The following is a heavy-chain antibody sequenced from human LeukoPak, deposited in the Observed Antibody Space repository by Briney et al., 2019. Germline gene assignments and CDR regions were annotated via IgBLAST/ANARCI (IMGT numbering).Heavy chain of an antibody. Sequence: SSETLPLTCTVSGGSMTAGDYYWGWVRQPPGTGLQWIATSYQGASLKSRVTISLDTSKNQFSLRLTSVTAADTAVYYCARIYGLYQEAMDVWGPGITVTVSS. CDR1: GGSMTAGDYY. CDR3: ARIYGLYQEAMDV. J-gene: IGHJ6*02. V-gene: IGHV4-39*07. D-gene: IGHD3-16*02. CDR2: S.